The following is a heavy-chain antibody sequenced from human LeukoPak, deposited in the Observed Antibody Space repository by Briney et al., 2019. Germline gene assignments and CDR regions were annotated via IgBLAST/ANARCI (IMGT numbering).Heavy chain of an antibody. D-gene: IGHD5-18*01. V-gene: IGHV3-53*01. CDR3: ASSPGTAMVYYYYGMDV. CDR2: IYSGGST. CDR1: GFTVSSNY. Sequence: PGGSLRLSCAASGFTVSSNYMSWVRQAPGKGLEWVSVIYSGGSTYYADSVKGRFTISRDNSKNTLYLQMSSLRAEDTAVYYCASSPGTAMVYYYYGMDVWGQGTTVTVSS. J-gene: IGHJ6*02.